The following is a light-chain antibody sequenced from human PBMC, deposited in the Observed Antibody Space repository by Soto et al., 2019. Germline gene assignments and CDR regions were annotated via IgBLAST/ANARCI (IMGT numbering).Light chain of an antibody. V-gene: IGKV3D-20*02. CDR2: GAS. CDR1: QSVSSSY. J-gene: IGKJ4*01. Sequence: EIVLTQSPGTLSLSPGERATLSCRASQSVSSSYLALYQQKPGQAPSLLIYGASSRATGIPARFSGSGSGTNFTLTISSLEPEDFAVYYCQQRSNWLTFGGGTKVDIK. CDR3: QQRSNWLT.